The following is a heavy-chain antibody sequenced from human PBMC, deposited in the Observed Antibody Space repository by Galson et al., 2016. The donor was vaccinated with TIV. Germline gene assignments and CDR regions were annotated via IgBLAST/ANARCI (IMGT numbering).Heavy chain of an antibody. J-gene: IGHJ4*02. CDR1: GFIFDMYG. CDR3: AKAQGGGYNYAPFDY. D-gene: IGHD5-24*01. Sequence: SLRLSCAASGFIFDMYGMNWVRQAPGKGLEWVAPISGGGDYTSYADSVKGRFTVSRDNSKNTVYLEMNSLRAEDTAVYYCAKAQGGGYNYAPFDYWGRGTLVTVSS. CDR2: ISGGGDYT. V-gene: IGHV3-23*01.